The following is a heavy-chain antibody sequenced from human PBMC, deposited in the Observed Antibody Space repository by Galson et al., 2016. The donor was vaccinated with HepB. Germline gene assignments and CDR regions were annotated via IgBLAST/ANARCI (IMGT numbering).Heavy chain of an antibody. CDR1: GFTFSSYG. CDR2: ISYDGSNK. V-gene: IGHV3-30*18. D-gene: IGHD2-15*01. CDR3: AKSRRYCSGGGGLMYYFDY. J-gene: IGHJ4*02. Sequence: SLRLSCAASGFTFSSYGMHWARQAPGKGLEWVAVISYDGSNKYYADSVKGRFTISRDNSKNTLYLQMNSLRAEDTAVCYCAKSRRYCSGGGGLMYYFDYWGQGTLVTVSS.